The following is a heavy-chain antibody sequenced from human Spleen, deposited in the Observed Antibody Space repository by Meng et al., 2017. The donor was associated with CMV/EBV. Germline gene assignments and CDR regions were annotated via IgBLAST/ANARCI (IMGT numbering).Heavy chain of an antibody. J-gene: IGHJ4*02. D-gene: IGHD1-26*01. CDR1: GGSVSSGDYY. Sequence: SETLSLTCTVSGGSVSSGDYYWSWIRQPPGKGLEWITYNYYSGSTNYNPSLKSRVTISVDTSENQFSLKLSSVTAADTAVYYCARGLRRYSGSYTDDYWGQGTLVTVSS. V-gene: IGHV4-61*08. CDR2: NYYSGST. CDR3: ARGLRRYSGSYTDDY.